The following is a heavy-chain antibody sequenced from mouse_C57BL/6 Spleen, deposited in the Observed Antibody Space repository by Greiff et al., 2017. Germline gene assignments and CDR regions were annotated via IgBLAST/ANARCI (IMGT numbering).Heavy chain of an antibody. J-gene: IGHJ2*01. V-gene: IGHV1-81*01. CDR3: ARDWDGFGY. Sequence: QVQLKESGAELARPGASVKLSCKASGYTFTSYGISWVKQRTGQGLEWIGEIYPRSGNTYYNEKFKGKATLTADKSSSTAYMELRSLTSEDSAVYFCARDWDGFGYWGQGTTLTVSS. D-gene: IGHD4-1*01. CDR2: IYPRSGNT. CDR1: GYTFTSYG.